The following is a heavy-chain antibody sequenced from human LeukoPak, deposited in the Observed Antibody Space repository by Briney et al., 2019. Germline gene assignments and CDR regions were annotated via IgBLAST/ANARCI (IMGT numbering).Heavy chain of an antibody. V-gene: IGHV4-39*01. CDR1: GGSISSSSYY. D-gene: IGHD6-13*01. CDR2: INHSGST. J-gene: IGHJ4*02. CDR3: ARLVGIAADGTGGDY. Sequence: TSETLSLTCTVSGGSISSSSYYWGWIRQPPGKGLEYMGSINHSGSTHCHPSLKSRVTLSVDTSKNQFSLKVNSVTAADTAVYYCARLVGIAADGTGGDYWGQGTLVTVSS.